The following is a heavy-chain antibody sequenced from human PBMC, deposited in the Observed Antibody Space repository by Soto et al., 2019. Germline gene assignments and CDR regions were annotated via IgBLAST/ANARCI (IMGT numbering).Heavy chain of an antibody. CDR2: IYWDDDK. CDR1: GFSLTTSGVG. V-gene: IGHV2-5*02. CDR3: AHRVLRTVFGLVTTTAIYFDF. J-gene: IGHJ4*02. D-gene: IGHD3-3*01. Sequence: QITLNESGPTQVKPRQTLTLTCTFSGFSLTTSGVGVGWIRQSPGKAPEWLALIYWDDDKRYSPSLKSRLTINKDTSNNQVVLTMADLDPADTATYYCAHRVLRTVFGLVTTTAIYFDFWGQGTPVAVSS.